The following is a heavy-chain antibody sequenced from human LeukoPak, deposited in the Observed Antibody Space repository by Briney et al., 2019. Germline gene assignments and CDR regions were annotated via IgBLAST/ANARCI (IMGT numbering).Heavy chain of an antibody. J-gene: IGHJ4*02. Sequence: GGSLRLSCVVSGIPFSDYYMNWIRQTPGKGLEWISYISASSSYTDYADSVKGRFTISRDNAQNPLFLQMNRLRVEDTAVYYCAAGTAADYWGQGTLVTVSS. D-gene: IGHD6-13*01. CDR2: ISASSSYT. CDR1: GIPFSDYY. CDR3: AAGTAADY. V-gene: IGHV3-11*03.